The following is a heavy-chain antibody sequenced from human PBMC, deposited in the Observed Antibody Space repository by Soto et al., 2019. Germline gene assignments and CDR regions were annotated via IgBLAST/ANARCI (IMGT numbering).Heavy chain of an antibody. Sequence: WVFLSLYCPPSGFSCSDYCMSWIRHAPGKAREGVSYISSSGSTIYYADSVKGRFTISRDNAKNSLYLQMNSLGAEDTAVYYCARAWGIAAAGYYYYYGMDVWGQETTV. CDR1: GFSCSDYC. J-gene: IGHJ6*02. CDR3: ARAWGIAAAGYYYYYGMDV. V-gene: IGHV3-11*01. CDR2: ISSSGSTI. D-gene: IGHD6-13*01.